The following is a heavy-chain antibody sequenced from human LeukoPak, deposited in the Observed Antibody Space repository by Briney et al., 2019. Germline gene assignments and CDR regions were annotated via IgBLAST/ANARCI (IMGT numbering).Heavy chain of an antibody. Sequence: GGSLRLSCAASGFTFSSYAMSWVSQAPGKGLEWVSAISGSGGSTYYADSVKGRFTISRDNSKNTLYLQMNSLRAEDTAVYYCAKLVHYYDSSGFRMSAFDIWGQGTMVTVSS. CDR1: GFTFSSYA. V-gene: IGHV3-23*01. D-gene: IGHD3-22*01. J-gene: IGHJ3*02. CDR2: ISGSGGST. CDR3: AKLVHYYDSSGFRMSAFDI.